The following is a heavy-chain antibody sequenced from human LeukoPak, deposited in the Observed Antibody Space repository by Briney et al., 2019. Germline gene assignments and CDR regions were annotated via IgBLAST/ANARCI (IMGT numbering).Heavy chain of an antibody. CDR3: ARLHKSIAAAGSRFDP. CDR2: INHSGST. CDR1: GGSFSGYY. J-gene: IGHJ5*02. D-gene: IGHD6-13*01. V-gene: IGHV4-34*01. Sequence: SETLSLTCAVYGGSFSGYYWSWIRQPPGKGLEWIGEINHSGSTNYNPSLKSRVTISVDTSKNQFSLKLSSVTAADTAVYYCARLHKSIAAAGSRFDPWGQGTLVTVSS.